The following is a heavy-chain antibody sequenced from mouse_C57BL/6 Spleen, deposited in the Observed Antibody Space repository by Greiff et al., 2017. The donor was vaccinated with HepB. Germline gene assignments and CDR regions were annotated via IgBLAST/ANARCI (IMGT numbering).Heavy chain of an antibody. V-gene: IGHV1-80*01. CDR3: ARRTTVDYYAMDY. D-gene: IGHD1-1*01. J-gene: IGHJ4*01. CDR2: IYPGDGDT. Sequence: QVQLQQSGAELVKPGASAKISCKASGYAFSSYWMNWVKQRPGKGLEWIGQIYPGDGDTNYNGKFKGKATLTADKSSSTAYMQLSSLTSEDSAVYFCARRTTVDYYAMDYWGQGTSVTVSS. CDR1: GYAFSSYW.